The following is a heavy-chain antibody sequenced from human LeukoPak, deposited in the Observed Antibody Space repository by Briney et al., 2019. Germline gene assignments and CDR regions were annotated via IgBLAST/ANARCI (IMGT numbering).Heavy chain of an antibody. V-gene: IGHV3-23*01. CDR1: GFTFSNYA. CDR2: ISGSGSNT. J-gene: IGHJ4*02. D-gene: IGHD3-9*01. CDR3: AKWGDYDVLTGYYVSEY. Sequence: GGSLRLSCAASGFTFSNYAMSWVRHAPGKGLEWVSFISGSGSNTTHTHSVDGLYSISRDNSKNTVFLQMHSLSAEDTAVYYCAKWGDYDVLTGYYVSEYWGQGTLVIVSS.